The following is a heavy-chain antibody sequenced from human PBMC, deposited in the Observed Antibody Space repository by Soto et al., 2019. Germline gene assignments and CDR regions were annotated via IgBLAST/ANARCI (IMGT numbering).Heavy chain of an antibody. CDR1: GFTFSDHY. D-gene: IGHD3-3*01. Sequence: GSLRLSCAASGFTFSDHYMDWVRQAPGKGLEWVGRTRNKANSYTTEYAASVKGRCTISRDDSKNSLYLQMNSLKTEDTAVYYCARFGVVTEAFDYWGQGTLVTVSS. V-gene: IGHV3-72*01. J-gene: IGHJ4*02. CDR3: ARFGVVTEAFDY. CDR2: TRNKANSYTT.